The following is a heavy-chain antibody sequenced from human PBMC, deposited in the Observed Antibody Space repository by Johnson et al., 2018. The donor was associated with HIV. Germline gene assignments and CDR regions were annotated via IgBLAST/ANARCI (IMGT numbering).Heavy chain of an antibody. V-gene: IGHV3-64*01. Sequence: MQLVESGGGLVQPGGSLRLSCAASGFTFSSYAMSWVRQAPGKGLEWVSAISSNGGSTYYANSVKGRFTISRDNSKNTLYLQMGSLRAEDMAVYYCARGTVCGGDCYSRAFDIWGQGTMVTVSS. CDR1: GFTFSSYA. J-gene: IGHJ3*02. CDR2: ISSNGGST. D-gene: IGHD2-21*02. CDR3: ARGTVCGGDCYSRAFDI.